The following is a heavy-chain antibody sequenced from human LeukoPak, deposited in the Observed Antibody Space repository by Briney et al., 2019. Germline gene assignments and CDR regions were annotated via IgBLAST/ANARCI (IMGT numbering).Heavy chain of an antibody. V-gene: IGHV1-3*01. Sequence: GASVKVSCKASGYTFTSYAMHWVRQAPGQRLEWMGWINAGNGNTKYSQKFQGRVTITRDTSASTAYMELSSLRSEDTAVYYCASARRTVCTSCYFPDYWGQGTLVTVSS. CDR1: GYTFTSYA. J-gene: IGHJ4*02. D-gene: IGHD2-2*01. CDR2: INAGNGNT. CDR3: ASARRTVCTSCYFPDY.